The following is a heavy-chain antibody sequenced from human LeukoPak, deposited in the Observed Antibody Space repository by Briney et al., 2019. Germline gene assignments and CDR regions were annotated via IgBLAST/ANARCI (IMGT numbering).Heavy chain of an antibody. D-gene: IGHD2-8*01. V-gene: IGHV1-2*02. Sequence: ASVKVSCEASGYTFTGYYMHWVRQAPGQGLEWMGWINPNSGGTNYAQKFQGRVTMTRDTSISTAYMELSRLRSDDTAVYYCARGYCTNGVCHRVDYWGQGTLVTVSS. CDR1: GYTFTGYY. J-gene: IGHJ4*02. CDR2: INPNSGGT. CDR3: ARGYCTNGVCHRVDY.